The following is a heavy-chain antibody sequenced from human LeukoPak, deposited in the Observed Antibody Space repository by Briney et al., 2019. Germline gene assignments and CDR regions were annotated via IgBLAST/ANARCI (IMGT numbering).Heavy chain of an antibody. J-gene: IGHJ5*02. Sequence: GASVKVSCKASGYTFNTYGITWVRQATGQGLEWMGWMNPNSGNTGYAQKFQGRVTMTRNTAINTAYMELSSLRSDDTAVYYCARGRWTGYCSTTNCYSGLDPWGQGTLVTVSS. CDR1: GYTFNTYG. CDR3: ARGRWTGYCSTTNCYSGLDP. CDR2: MNPNSGNT. V-gene: IGHV1-8*02. D-gene: IGHD2-2*02.